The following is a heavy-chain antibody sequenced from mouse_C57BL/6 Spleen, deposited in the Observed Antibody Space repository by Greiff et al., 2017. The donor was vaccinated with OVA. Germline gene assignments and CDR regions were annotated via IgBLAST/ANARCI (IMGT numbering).Heavy chain of an antibody. J-gene: IGHJ3*01. Sequence: EVQLVESGGGLVQPKGSLKLSCAASGFTFTTYAMPWVRQAPGQGLEWVARIRSKSSNYATYYADSVKDRFTISRDDSQSMLYLQMNNLITEDTAVDYCVGGGYDYDWFADWGQGTLVTVSA. CDR3: VGGGYDYDWFAD. CDR1: GFTFTTYA. CDR2: IRSKSSNYAT. V-gene: IGHV10-3*01. D-gene: IGHD2-4*01.